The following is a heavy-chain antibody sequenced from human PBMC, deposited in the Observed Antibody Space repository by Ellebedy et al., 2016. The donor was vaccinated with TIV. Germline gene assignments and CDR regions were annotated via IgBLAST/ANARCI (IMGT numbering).Heavy chain of an antibody. CDR1: GFTLNTYA. CDR3: ARLGYRSSWFDY. Sequence: PGGSLRLSCAASGFTLNTYAMSWVRQAPGKGLEWVSSISGTGGSTWYADSVQGRFTISRDNSKNTLSLQMNSLRADDTAVYYCARLGYRSSWFDYWGQGALVTGSS. CDR2: ISGTGGST. J-gene: IGHJ4*02. V-gene: IGHV3-23*01. D-gene: IGHD6-13*01.